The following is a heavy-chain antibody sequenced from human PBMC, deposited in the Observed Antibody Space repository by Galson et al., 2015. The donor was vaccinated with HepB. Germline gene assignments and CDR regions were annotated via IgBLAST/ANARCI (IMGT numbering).Heavy chain of an antibody. V-gene: IGHV3-23*01. D-gene: IGHD5-18*01. CDR1: GFTFSSYA. Sequence: SLRLSCAASGFTFSSYAMSWVRQAPGKGLEWVSAISGSGGSTYYADSVKGRFTISRDNSKNTLYLQMNSLRAEDTAVYYCAKDVDTAMVIAEYFQHWGQGTLVTVSS. J-gene: IGHJ1*01. CDR2: ISGSGGST. CDR3: AKDVDTAMVIAEYFQH.